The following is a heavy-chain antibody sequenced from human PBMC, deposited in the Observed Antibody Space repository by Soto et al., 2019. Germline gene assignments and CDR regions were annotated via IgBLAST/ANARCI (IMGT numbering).Heavy chain of an antibody. Sequence: ASVKVSCKASGYTFTGYYMHWVRQAPGQGLEWMGWINPNSGGTNYAQKFQGWVTMTRDTSISTAYMELSRLRSDDTAVYYCARALGLSGYDFNYWGQGTLVTVSS. V-gene: IGHV1-2*04. CDR1: GYTFTGYY. J-gene: IGHJ4*02. D-gene: IGHD5-12*01. CDR2: INPNSGGT. CDR3: ARALGLSGYDFNY.